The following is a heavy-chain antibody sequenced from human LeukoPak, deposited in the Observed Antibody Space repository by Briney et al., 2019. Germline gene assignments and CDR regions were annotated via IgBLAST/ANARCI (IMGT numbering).Heavy chain of an antibody. Sequence: GGSLRLSCAASGFTFSDYYMSWIRQAPGKGLEWVSYISSSGSTIYYADSVKGRFTISRDNSKNTLYLQMNSLRAEDTAVYYCAKGQGYDILTGYYHFDYWGQGTLVTVSS. D-gene: IGHD3-9*01. CDR1: GFTFSDYY. J-gene: IGHJ4*02. CDR3: AKGQGYDILTGYYHFDY. V-gene: IGHV3-11*01. CDR2: ISSSGSTI.